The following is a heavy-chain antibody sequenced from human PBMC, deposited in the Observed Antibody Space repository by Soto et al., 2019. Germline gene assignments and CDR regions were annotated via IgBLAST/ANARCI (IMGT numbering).Heavy chain of an antibody. CDR2: IYYSGST. V-gene: IGHV4-39*01. J-gene: IGHJ4*02. D-gene: IGHD3-22*01. CDR3: AKHNEYYDSSGYPDY. Sequence: SETLSLTCTVSCGSISSSNYYRGWIRQPPGKGLEWMGTIYYSGSTYRNPSLKSRLTISVDTTKSQFSLKLKSVTAADTAVYYCAKHNEYYDSSGYPDYWGQGTLVTVSS. CDR1: CGSISSSNYY.